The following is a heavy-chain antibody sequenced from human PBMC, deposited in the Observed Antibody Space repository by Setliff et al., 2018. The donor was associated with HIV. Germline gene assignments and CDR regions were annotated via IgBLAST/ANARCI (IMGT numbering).Heavy chain of an antibody. D-gene: IGHD3-22*01. J-gene: IGHJ4*02. CDR2: IIPILGIA. V-gene: IGHV1-69*10. CDR1: GGTFSSYA. Sequence: GASVKVSCKASGGTFSSYAISWVRQDPGQGLEWMGGIIPILGIANYAQKFQGRVTITADKSKSTAYMELSSLRSEDTAVYYCAREVYDSSGYYFDYWGQGTLVTVSS. CDR3: AREVYDSSGYYFDY.